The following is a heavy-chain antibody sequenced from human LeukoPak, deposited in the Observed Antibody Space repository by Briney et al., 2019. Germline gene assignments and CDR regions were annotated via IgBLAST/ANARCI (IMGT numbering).Heavy chain of an antibody. Sequence: ASVKVSCKASGYTFTSYGISWVRQAPGQGLEWMGWISPYNGNTNYAQKLQGRVTMTTDTSTSTAYMELRSLRSDDTAVYYCARDTGSSWQNWFDPWGQGTLVTVSS. J-gene: IGHJ5*02. CDR1: GYTFTSYG. CDR2: ISPYNGNT. CDR3: ARDTGSSWQNWFDP. V-gene: IGHV1-18*01. D-gene: IGHD6-13*01.